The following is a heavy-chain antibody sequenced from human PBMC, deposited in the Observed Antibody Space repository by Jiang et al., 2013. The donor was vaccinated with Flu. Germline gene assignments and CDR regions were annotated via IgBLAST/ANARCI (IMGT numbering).Heavy chain of an antibody. CDR2: IYYSGST. Sequence: LLKPSETLSLTCTVSGGSISSYYWSWIRQPPGKGLEWIGYIYYSGSTNYNPSLKSRVTISVDTSKNQFSLKLSSVTAADTAVYYCARMGSNFWSGHHQGMDVWGKGTTVTVSS. D-gene: IGHD3-3*01. CDR1: GGSISSYY. V-gene: IGHV4-59*01. J-gene: IGHJ6*04. CDR3: ARMGSNFWSGHHQGMDV.